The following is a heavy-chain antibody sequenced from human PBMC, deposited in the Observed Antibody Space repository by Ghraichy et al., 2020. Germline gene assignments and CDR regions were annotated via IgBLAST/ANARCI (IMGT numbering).Heavy chain of an antibody. CDR2: IYYSGST. CDR3: ARSPYQWTGDAFDI. CDR1: GGSISSSSYY. V-gene: IGHV4-39*07. Sequence: SETLSLTCTVSGGSISSSSYYWGWIRQPPGKGLEWIGSIYYSGSTYYNPSLKSRVTISVDTSKNQFSLKLSSVTAADTAVYYCARSPYQWTGDAFDIWGQGTMVTVSS. J-gene: IGHJ3*02. D-gene: IGHD2-8*01.